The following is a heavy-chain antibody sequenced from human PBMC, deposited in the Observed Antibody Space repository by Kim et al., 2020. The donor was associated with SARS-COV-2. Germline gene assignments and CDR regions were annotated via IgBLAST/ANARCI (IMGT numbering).Heavy chain of an antibody. Sequence: SVKVSCKASGGTFSSYAISWVRQAPGQGLEWMGRIIPILGIANYAQKFQGRVTITADKSTSTAYMELSSLRSEDTAVYYCARDHRYSGSGWTSDFDYWGQGTLVTVSS. J-gene: IGHJ4*02. CDR2: IIPILGIA. CDR1: GGTFSSYA. V-gene: IGHV1-69*04. D-gene: IGHD6-19*01. CDR3: ARDHRYSGSGWTSDFDY.